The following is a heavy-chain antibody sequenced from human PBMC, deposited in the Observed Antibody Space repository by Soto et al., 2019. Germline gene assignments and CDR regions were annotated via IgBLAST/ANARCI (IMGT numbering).Heavy chain of an antibody. D-gene: IGHD6-6*01. CDR1: GGSISSYY. V-gene: IGHV4-59*01. CDR3: ARRGRAYSSSSSFGGWFDP. CDR2: IYYSGST. Sequence: SETLSLTCTVSGGSISSYYWSWIRQPPGKGLEWIGYIYYSGSTNYNPSLKSRVTISVDTSKNQFSLKLSSVTAADTAVYYCARRGRAYSSSSSFGGWFDPWGQGTLVTVSS. J-gene: IGHJ5*02.